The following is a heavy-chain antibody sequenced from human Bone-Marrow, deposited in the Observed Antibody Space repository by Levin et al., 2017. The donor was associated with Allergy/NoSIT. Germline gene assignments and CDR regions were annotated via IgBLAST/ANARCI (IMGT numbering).Heavy chain of an antibody. CDR1: GFTFSSYA. CDR2: ISGSGGST. D-gene: IGHD2-2*01. Sequence: SCAASGFTFSSYAMSWVRQAPGKGLEWVSAISGSGGSTYYADSVKGRFTISRDNSKNTLYLQMNSLRAEDTAVYYCAKMGYCSSTSFFGPYYYGMDVWGQGTTVTVSS. V-gene: IGHV3-23*01. CDR3: AKMGYCSSTSFFGPYYYGMDV. J-gene: IGHJ6*02.